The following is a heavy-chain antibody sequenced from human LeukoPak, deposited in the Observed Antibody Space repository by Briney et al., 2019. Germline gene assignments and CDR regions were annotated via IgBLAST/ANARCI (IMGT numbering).Heavy chain of an antibody. CDR2: ITSGSRYI. Sequence: PGGSLRLSCAASGFTFTNYNMNWVRQAPGKGLEWVSSITSGSRYIYYGDSVKGRFTISRDNAKNSLYLQMNSLRAEDTAVYYCARDWGGIVSARSLDYWGQGTLVTVSS. D-gene: IGHD6-13*01. CDR1: GFTFTNYN. J-gene: IGHJ4*02. CDR3: ARDWGGIVSARSLDY. V-gene: IGHV3-21*01.